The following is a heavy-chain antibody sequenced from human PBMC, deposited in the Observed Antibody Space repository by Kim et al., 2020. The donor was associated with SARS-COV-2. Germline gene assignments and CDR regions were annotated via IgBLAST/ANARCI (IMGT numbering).Heavy chain of an antibody. J-gene: IGHJ6*02. CDR3: ARGCSGGSCYPPYYYYGMDV. V-gene: IGHV4-34*01. Sequence: SETLSLTCAVYGGSFSGYYWSWIRQPPRKGLEWIGEINHSGSTNYNPSLKSRVTISVDTSKNQFSLKLSSVTAADTAVYYCARGCSGGSCYPPYYYYGMDVWGQGTTVTVSS. CDR1: GGSFSGYY. CDR2: INHSGST. D-gene: IGHD2-15*01.